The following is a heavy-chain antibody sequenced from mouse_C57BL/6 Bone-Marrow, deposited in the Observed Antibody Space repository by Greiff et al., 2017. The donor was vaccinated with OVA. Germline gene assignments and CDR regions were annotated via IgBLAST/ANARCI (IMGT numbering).Heavy chain of an antibody. Sequence: EVKLVVSGGDLLKPGGSLKLSCAASGFTFSSYGMSWVRQTPDKRLEWVATISSGGSYTYYPDSVKGRFTISRDNAKNTLYLQMSSLKSEDTAMYYCARRVAYWGQGTLVTVSA. CDR3: ARRVAY. J-gene: IGHJ3*01. V-gene: IGHV5-6*02. CDR2: ISSGGSYT. CDR1: GFTFSSYG.